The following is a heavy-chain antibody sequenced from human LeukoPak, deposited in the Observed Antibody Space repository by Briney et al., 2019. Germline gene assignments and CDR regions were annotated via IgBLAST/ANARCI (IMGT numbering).Heavy chain of an antibody. CDR2: INHSGST. D-gene: IGHD3-22*01. CDR1: GGSFSGYY. Sequence: SETLSLTCAVYGGSFSGYYWSWIRQPPGKGLEWIGEINHSGSTNYNPSLKSRVTISVDTSKNQFSLKLSSVTAADTAVYYCAKGSKVVVFTRDHYMDVWGKGTTVTISS. V-gene: IGHV4-34*01. J-gene: IGHJ6*03. CDR3: AKGSKVVVFTRDHYMDV.